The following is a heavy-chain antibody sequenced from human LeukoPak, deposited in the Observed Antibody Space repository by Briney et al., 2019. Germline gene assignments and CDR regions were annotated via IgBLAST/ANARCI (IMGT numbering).Heavy chain of an antibody. J-gene: IGHJ4*02. D-gene: IGHD2/OR15-2a*01. Sequence: AGGSLRLSCAVSGLTFSSSWMDWVRQAPGKGLEWVASINPDGIKTYSADSVKGRFTISRDNARNSLYLQMDSLRVEDTAFYYCARDLAFSRLDYWGQGVLVTVSS. CDR1: GLTFSSSW. CDR2: INPDGIKT. V-gene: IGHV3-7*01. CDR3: ARDLAFSRLDY.